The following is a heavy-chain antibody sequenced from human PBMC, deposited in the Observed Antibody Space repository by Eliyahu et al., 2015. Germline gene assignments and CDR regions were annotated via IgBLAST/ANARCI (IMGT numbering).Heavy chain of an antibody. CDR3: SRDKVAATRAVDY. D-gene: IGHD1-26*01. V-gene: IGHV4-61*01. Sequence: QVQLQESGPGLVKPSETLSLTCTVXXGSVXXGSYFWNWXRQPPGRGLEWIGYIHSSGSTKYNPSLKSRVAISMDTSKNQFSLQLTSGTAADTAIYYCSRDKVAATRAVDYWGQGTLVTVSS. CDR1: XGSVXXGSYF. CDR2: IHSSGST. J-gene: IGHJ4*02.